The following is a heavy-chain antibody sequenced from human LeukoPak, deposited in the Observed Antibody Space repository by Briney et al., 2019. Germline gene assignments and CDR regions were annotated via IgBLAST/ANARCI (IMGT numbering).Heavy chain of an antibody. CDR1: GFTFSSYW. V-gene: IGHV3-7*01. D-gene: IGHD2-2*01. J-gene: IGHJ4*02. CDR3: ARDPRPFGCSSTDCPRYYFDY. CDR2: IKQDGSEK. Sequence: GGSLRLSCAASGFTFSSYWMSWVHQAPGKGLEWVANIKQDGSEKYYVDSVKGRFTISRDNAKNSLYLQMNSLRAEDTAVFYCARDPRPFGCSSTDCPRYYFDYWGQGTLVTVSS.